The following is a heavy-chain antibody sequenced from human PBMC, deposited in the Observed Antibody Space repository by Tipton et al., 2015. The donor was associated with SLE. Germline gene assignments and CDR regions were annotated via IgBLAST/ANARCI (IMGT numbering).Heavy chain of an antibody. CDR3: ARDWCSSTSCYGYYYMDV. D-gene: IGHD2-2*01. V-gene: IGHV4-39*07. Sequence: TLSLTCTVSGGSISSSSYYWGWIRQPPGKGLEWIGSIYYSGSTYYNPSLKSRVTIPVDTSKNQFSLKLSSVTAADTAVYYCARDWCSSTSCYGYYYMDVWGKGTTVTVSS. CDR2: IYYSGST. CDR1: GGSISSSSYY. J-gene: IGHJ6*03.